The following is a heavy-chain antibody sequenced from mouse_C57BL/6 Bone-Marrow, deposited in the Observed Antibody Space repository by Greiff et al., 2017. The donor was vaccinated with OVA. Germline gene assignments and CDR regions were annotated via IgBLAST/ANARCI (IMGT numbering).Heavy chain of an antibody. D-gene: IGHD2-1*01. CDR1: GFTFTDYY. CDR3: ARYTTNDWYFDV. CDR2: IRNKANGYTT. V-gene: IGHV7-3*01. Sequence: EVKLVESGGGLVQPGGSLSLSCAASGFTFTDYYMSWVRQPPGKALEWLGFIRNKANGYTTEYSASVKGRFTISRDTSQSILYLQMNSLRAEDSATYYCARYTTNDWYFDVWGTGTTVTVSS. J-gene: IGHJ1*03.